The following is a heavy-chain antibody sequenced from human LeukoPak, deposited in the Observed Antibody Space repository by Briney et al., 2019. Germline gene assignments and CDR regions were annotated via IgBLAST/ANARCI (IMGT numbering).Heavy chain of an antibody. CDR3: ARDQIWSIAVAGKFDY. D-gene: IGHD6-19*01. V-gene: IGHV1-46*01. J-gene: IGHJ4*02. CDR2: INPSGGST. Sequence: ASVKVSCKASGYTFTSYYMHWVRQAPGQGLEWMGIINPSGGSTSYAQKFQGRVTMTRDTSTSTVYMELSSLRSEDTAVYYCARDQIWSIAVAGKFDYWGQGTLVTVSS. CDR1: GYTFTSYY.